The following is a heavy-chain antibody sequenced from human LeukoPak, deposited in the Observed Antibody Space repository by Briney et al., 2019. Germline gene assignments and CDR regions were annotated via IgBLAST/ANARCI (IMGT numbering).Heavy chain of an antibody. D-gene: IGHD3-22*01. CDR1: GGSISSYY. CDR2: IYSSGST. V-gene: IGHV4-59*01. CDR3: ARYSSGYPDYYYYGMDA. Sequence: SETLSLTCTVSGGSISSYYWSWIRQPPGKGLEWIGYIYSSGSTNYNPSLKSRVTISVDTSKNQFSLKLSSVTAADTAVYYCARYSSGYPDYYYYGMDAWGQGTTVTVSS. J-gene: IGHJ6*02.